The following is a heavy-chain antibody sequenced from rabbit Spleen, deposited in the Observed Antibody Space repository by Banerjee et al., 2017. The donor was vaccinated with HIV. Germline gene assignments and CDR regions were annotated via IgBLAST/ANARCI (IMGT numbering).Heavy chain of an antibody. CDR2: IYAGSSGST. CDR3: ARDLAGVIGWNFGW. CDR1: GVSFSGDSY. V-gene: IGHV1S40*01. Sequence: QSLEESGGDLVKPGASLTLTCIASGVSFSGDSYMCWVRQAPGKGLEWIACIYAGSSGSTYYASWAKGRFTISKTSSTAVTLQMTSLTDADTATYFCARDLAGVIGWNFGWWGPGTLVTVS. J-gene: IGHJ4*01. D-gene: IGHD4-1*01.